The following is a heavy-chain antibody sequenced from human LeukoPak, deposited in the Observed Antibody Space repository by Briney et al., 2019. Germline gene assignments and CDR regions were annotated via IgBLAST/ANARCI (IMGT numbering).Heavy chain of an antibody. J-gene: IGHJ1*01. CDR3: ARSYYDSSGYFQH. V-gene: IGHV1-69*05. CDR1: GGTFSRYA. CDR2: IIPIFGTA. Sequence: SVKVSCKASGGTFSRYAISWVRQAPGQGLEWMGRIIPIFGTANYAQKFQGRVTITTDESTSTAYMELSSLRSEDTAVYYCARSYYDSSGYFQHWGQGTLVTVSS. D-gene: IGHD3-22*01.